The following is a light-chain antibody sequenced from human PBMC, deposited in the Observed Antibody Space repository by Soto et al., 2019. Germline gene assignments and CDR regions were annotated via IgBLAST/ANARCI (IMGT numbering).Light chain of an antibody. CDR1: SSDVGSYNL. CDR3: CSYAGSSTYV. CDR2: EGS. V-gene: IGLV2-23*01. J-gene: IGLJ1*01. Sequence: QSALTQPASVSGSPEQSITISCTGTSSDVGSYNLVSWYQQHPGKAPKLMIYEGSKRPSGVSNRFSGSKSGNTASLTISGLQAEDGADYYCCSYAGSSTYVFGTGTKVTVL.